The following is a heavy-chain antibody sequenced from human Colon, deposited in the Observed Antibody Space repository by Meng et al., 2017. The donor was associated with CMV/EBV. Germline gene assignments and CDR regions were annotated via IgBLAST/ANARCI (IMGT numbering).Heavy chain of an antibody. CDR3: ATSSCVTAITCAVALEPKDAFDL. CDR1: GGTFGNSA. J-gene: IGHJ3*01. Sequence: SVKVSCKASGGTFGNSAISGVRQAPGQGLEWMGGILPINGVPKYTEKFQGRATFTADKSTGTAYMELSSLRSEDTAVYYCATSSCVTAITCAVALEPKDAFDLWGQGTMVTVSS. D-gene: IGHD6-19*01. V-gene: IGHV1-69*10. CDR2: ILPINGVP.